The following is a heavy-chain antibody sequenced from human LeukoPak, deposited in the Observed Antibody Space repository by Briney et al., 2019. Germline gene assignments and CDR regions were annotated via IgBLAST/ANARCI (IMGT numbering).Heavy chain of an antibody. D-gene: IGHD3-22*01. Sequence: GGSLRLSCAASGFTFSRYWMSWVRQAPGKGLEWVANIKEDGGEKYYVDSVKGRFTISRDNTKNSLLLQMNSLGAEDTAIYYCARDDYYSNADWGQGTLVTVSS. CDR1: GFTFSRYW. V-gene: IGHV3-7*01. CDR3: ARDDYYSNAD. CDR2: IKEDGGEK. J-gene: IGHJ4*02.